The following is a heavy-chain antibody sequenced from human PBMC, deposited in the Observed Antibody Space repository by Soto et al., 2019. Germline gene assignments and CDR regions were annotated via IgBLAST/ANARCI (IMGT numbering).Heavy chain of an antibody. CDR3: ARGDFISGGVFWTWFDP. Sequence: SETLSLTCAVSGGSISSGGYSWSWIRQPPGKGLEWIGYIYHSGSTYYNPSLKSRVTISVDRSKNQFSLKLSSVTAADTAVYYCARGDFISGGVFWTWFDPWGQGTLVTVSS. J-gene: IGHJ5*02. CDR2: IYHSGST. CDR1: GGSISSGGYS. D-gene: IGHD3-3*01. V-gene: IGHV4-30-2*01.